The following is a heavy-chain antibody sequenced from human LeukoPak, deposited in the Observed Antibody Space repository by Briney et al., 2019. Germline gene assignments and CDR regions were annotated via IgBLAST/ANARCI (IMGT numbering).Heavy chain of an antibody. J-gene: IGHJ4*02. CDR2: IKEDGSKK. CDR3: ARGSTYYDSSGQVPFDY. Sequence: PGGSLRLSCAASGFTFSSCWMTWVRQAPGKGLEWVANIKEDGSKKNYVDSVKGRFTIFRDNAKNSLYLQMNSLRAEDTAVYYCARGSTYYDSSGQVPFDYWGQGTLVTVSS. V-gene: IGHV3-7*03. CDR1: GFTFSSCW. D-gene: IGHD3-22*01.